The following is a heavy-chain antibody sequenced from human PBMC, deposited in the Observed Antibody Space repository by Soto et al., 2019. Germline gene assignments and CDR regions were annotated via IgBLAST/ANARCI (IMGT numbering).Heavy chain of an antibody. CDR1: GGSVSSGSYY. CDR2: IYYSGST. V-gene: IGHV4-61*01. CDR3: ARGPYSYDSSGHQIDY. D-gene: IGHD3-22*01. Sequence: QVQLQESGPGLVKPSETLSLTCTVSGGSVSSGSYYWSWIRQPPGKGLEWIGYIYYSGSTNYNPSLKTRLPISVDTSKNQFSLKRSSVTAADTAVYYCARGPYSYDSSGHQIDYWGQGTLVTVSS. J-gene: IGHJ4*02.